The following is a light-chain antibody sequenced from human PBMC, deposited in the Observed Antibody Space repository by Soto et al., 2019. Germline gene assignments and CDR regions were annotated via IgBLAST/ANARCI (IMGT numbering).Light chain of an antibody. Sequence: QSVLTQPPSASGTPGQRLTISCSGNSSKIGSNYVYWYQQLPGTAPKLLIYRNNQRPSGVPDRFSGSKSGTSASLAISGRRCEDEADYYCAARDDSPLFGGGTKVTVL. J-gene: IGLJ2*01. CDR1: SSKIGSNY. CDR2: RNN. V-gene: IGLV1-47*01. CDR3: AARDDSPL.